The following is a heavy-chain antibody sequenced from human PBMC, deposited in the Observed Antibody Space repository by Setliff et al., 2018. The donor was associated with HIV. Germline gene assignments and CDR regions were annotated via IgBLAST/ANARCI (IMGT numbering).Heavy chain of an antibody. V-gene: IGHV4-39*07. CDR2: INDSGST. Sequence: SETLSLTCTVSGVSISSSIYYWGWIRQPPGKGLEWIGNINDSGSTNYNSSLKSRVTISVDTSMNQFSLKLSSVTAADTAIYYCARGYGSWDYWGQGTLVTVSS. D-gene: IGHD1-20*01. CDR3: ARGYGSWDY. J-gene: IGHJ4*02. CDR1: GVSISSSIYY.